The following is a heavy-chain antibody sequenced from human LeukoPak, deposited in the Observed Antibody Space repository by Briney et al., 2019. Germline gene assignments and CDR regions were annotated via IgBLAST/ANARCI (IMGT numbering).Heavy chain of an antibody. CDR2: INPSGGST. CDR1: GYTFTSYY. D-gene: IGHD2-2*01. CDR3: ARDRGYCSSTSCYSYYYYGMDV. V-gene: IGHV1-46*01. Sequence: ASVKVSCTASGYTFTSYYMHWVRQAPGQGLEWMGIINPSGGSTSYAQKFQGRVTMTRDTSTSTVYMELSSLRPEDTAVYYCARDRGYCSSTSCYSYYYYGMDVWGKGTTVTVSS. J-gene: IGHJ6*04.